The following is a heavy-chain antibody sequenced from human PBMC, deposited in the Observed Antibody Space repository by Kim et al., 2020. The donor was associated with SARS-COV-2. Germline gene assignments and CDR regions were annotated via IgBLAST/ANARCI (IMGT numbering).Heavy chain of an antibody. CDR2: IYHSGST. J-gene: IGHJ3*02. CDR1: GYSISSGYY. CDR3: ASENGVVVTGAFDI. D-gene: IGHD2-21*02. Sequence: SETLSLTCTVSGYSISSGYYWGWIRQPPGKGLEWIGSIYHSGSTYYNPSLKSRVTISVDTSKNQFSLKLSSVTAADTAVYYCASENGVVVTGAFDIWGQGTMVTVSS. V-gene: IGHV4-38-2*02.